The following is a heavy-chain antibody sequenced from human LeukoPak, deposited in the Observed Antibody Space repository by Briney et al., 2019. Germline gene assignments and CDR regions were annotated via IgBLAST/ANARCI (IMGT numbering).Heavy chain of an antibody. Sequence: GGSPRLSCSASGFTFKSYAMHWVRQAPGKGLEWVAVISYDGSNKYYADSVKGRFTISRDNSKNTLYLQMNSLRAEDTAVYYCARDYYGSGGPDYWGQGTLVTVSS. D-gene: IGHD3-10*01. CDR3: ARDYYGSGGPDY. CDR2: ISYDGSNK. J-gene: IGHJ4*02. CDR1: GFTFKSYA. V-gene: IGHV3-30-3*01.